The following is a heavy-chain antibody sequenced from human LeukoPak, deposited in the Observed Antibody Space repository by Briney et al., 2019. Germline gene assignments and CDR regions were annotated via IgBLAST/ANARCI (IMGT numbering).Heavy chain of an antibody. Sequence: GGSLRLSCAASEFTFSRYAMHWVRQAPGKGLEWVAVISHDGSNKYYADSVKGRFTISRDNAKNSLYLQMNSLRAEDTAVYYCASPAAGIVEDFDYWGQGTLVTVSS. V-gene: IGHV3-30*04. CDR1: EFTFSRYA. CDR3: ASPAAGIVEDFDY. CDR2: ISHDGSNK. J-gene: IGHJ4*02. D-gene: IGHD6-13*01.